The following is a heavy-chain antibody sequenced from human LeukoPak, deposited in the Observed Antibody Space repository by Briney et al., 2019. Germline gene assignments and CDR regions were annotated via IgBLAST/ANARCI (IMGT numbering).Heavy chain of an antibody. V-gene: IGHV3-7*01. CDR2: IKQDGSEK. J-gene: IGHJ4*02. CDR1: GFTFSSYW. Sequence: GGSLRLSCAASGFTFSSYWMSWVRQAPGKGLEWVANIKQDGSEKYYVDSVKGRFTISRDNAKNSLYLQMNSLRAEDTAVYYCARARYRDDTLTGWLAYYFDYWGQGTLVTVSS. D-gene: IGHD3-9*01. CDR3: ARARYRDDTLTGWLAYYFDY.